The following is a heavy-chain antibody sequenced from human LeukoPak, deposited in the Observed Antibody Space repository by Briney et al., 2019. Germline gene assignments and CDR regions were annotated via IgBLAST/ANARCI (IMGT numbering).Heavy chain of an antibody. CDR2: IYYSGST. V-gene: IGHV4-39*07. CDR1: GGSISSSSYY. Sequence: PSETLSLTCPVSGGSISSSSYYWGWIRQPPGKGLEWIGSIYYSGSTYYNPSLKSRVTISVDTSKNQFSLKLSSVTAADTALYYCARMYASSGYWTTYFDYWGQGTLVTVSS. CDR3: ARMYASSGYWTTYFDY. J-gene: IGHJ4*02. D-gene: IGHD3-22*01.